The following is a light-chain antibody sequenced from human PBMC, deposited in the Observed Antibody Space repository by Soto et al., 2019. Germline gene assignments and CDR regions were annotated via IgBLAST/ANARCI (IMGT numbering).Light chain of an antibody. CDR1: QSVSSSY. J-gene: IGKJ4*01. CDR3: QQYGTSALT. Sequence: IVLTQSPGTLSLSPGERATLSCRASQSVSSSYLVWYQQRPGQPPRLLIYGTSTRAAGISDRFSGSGPGTDFTLTIYRLEPGDSAVYYCQQYGTSALTFGGGTKVEIK. V-gene: IGKV3-20*01. CDR2: GTS.